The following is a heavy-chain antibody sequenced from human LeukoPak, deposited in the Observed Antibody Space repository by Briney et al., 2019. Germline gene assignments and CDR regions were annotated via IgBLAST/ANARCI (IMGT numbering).Heavy chain of an antibody. CDR3: ARDPAFGSENWFDP. CDR1: GYTFTGYY. V-gene: IGHV1-2*02. CDR2: INPNSGGT. Sequence: GASVKVSCKASGYTFTGYYKHWVRQAPGQGLGWMGWINPNSGGTNYAQKFQGRVTITRDTSISTAYMELSRLRSDDTAVYYCARDPAFGSENWFDPWGQGTLVTVSS. J-gene: IGHJ5*02. D-gene: IGHD3-16*01.